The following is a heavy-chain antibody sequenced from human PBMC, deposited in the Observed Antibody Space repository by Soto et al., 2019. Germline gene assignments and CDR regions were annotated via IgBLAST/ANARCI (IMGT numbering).Heavy chain of an antibody. CDR3: ARDHCTNGVCPSGDYYMDV. V-gene: IGHV3-48*01. J-gene: IGHJ6*03. CDR2: ISSSSSTI. CDR1: GFTFSSYS. D-gene: IGHD2-8*01. Sequence: GGSLRLSCAASGFTFSSYSMNWVRQAPGKGLEWVSYISSSSSTIYYADSVKGRFTISRDNAKNSLYLQMNSLRAEDTAVYYCARDHCTNGVCPSGDYYMDVWGKGTTVTVSS.